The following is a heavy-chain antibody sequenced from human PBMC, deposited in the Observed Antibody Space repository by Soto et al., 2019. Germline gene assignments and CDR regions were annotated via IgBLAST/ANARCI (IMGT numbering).Heavy chain of an antibody. V-gene: IGHV4-59*01. CDR2: IYYSGST. CDR3: ARDRVSLYDFWSGPSGMDV. J-gene: IGHJ6*02. D-gene: IGHD3-3*01. Sequence: PSETLSLTCTVSGGSISSYYWSWIRQPPGKGLEWIGYIYYSGSTNYNPSLKSRVTISVDTSKNQFSLKLSSVTAADTAVYYCARDRVSLYDFWSGPSGMDVWGQGTTVTVSS. CDR1: GGSISSYY.